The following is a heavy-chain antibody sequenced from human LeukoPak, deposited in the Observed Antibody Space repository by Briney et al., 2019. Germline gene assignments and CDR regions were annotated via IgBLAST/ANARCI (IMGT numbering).Heavy chain of an antibody. J-gene: IGHJ4*02. V-gene: IGHV3-23*01. Sequence: GGSLRLSCAASGFTFSSYGMHWVRQAPGKGLEWVSAISGSGGSTYYADSVKGRFTISRDNSKNTLYLQMNSLRAEDTAVYYCAKDLYGSGSYYRDLDYWGQGTLVTVSS. CDR3: AKDLYGSGSYYRDLDY. D-gene: IGHD3-10*01. CDR1: GFTFSSYG. CDR2: ISGSGGST.